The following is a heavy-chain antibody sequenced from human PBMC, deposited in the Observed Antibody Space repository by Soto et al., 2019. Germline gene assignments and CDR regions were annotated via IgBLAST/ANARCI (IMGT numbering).Heavy chain of an antibody. V-gene: IGHV3-23*01. CDR2: ISGSGGSP. J-gene: IGHJ4*02. CDR1: GFTFSSYA. D-gene: IGHD3-16*01. CDR3: AKDYGG. Sequence: EVQLLESGGGLVQPGGSLSLSCAASGFTFSSYAMSWDRQAPGKGLEWVSAISGSGGSPYYAASGKGRFTISRAKSKNKLYKSMNRLRSEVKAVYYCAKDYGGWGQGTLVTVCS.